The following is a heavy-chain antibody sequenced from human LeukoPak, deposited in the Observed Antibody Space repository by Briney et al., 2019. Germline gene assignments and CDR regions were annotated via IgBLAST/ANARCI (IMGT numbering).Heavy chain of an antibody. J-gene: IGHJ6*03. CDR2: VYSSGGS. D-gene: IGHD1-14*01. V-gene: IGHV4-38-2*01. CDR3: ARRSRGGGEPYYYYYMDV. CDR1: GYSINSGYY. Sequence: SETLSLTCAVSGYSINSGYYWVWIRQPPGKGLEWIGNVYSSGGSRYNPSLQSRVTFSVDTPNNQFSLKLISVTAADTAVYYCARRSRGGGEPYYYYYMDVWGKGTTVTVSS.